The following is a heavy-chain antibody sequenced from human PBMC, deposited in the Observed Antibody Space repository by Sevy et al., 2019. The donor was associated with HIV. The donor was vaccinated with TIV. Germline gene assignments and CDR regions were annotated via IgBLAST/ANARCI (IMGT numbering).Heavy chain of an antibody. CDR2: ISPNGGST. V-gene: IGHV3-23*01. Sequence: GGSLRLSCAAPGFTFSSYAMSWVRQAPGKGLQWVSTISPNGGSTYYADSVKGRFTISRDNSRNTVFLQVNSLRAEDTAVYYCAKESLDGYYWGQGTLVTVSS. CDR3: AKESLDGYY. J-gene: IGHJ4*02. CDR1: GFTFSSYA. D-gene: IGHD2-21*01.